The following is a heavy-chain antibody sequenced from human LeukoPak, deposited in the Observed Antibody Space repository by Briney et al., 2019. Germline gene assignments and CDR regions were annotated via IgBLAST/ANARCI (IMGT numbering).Heavy chain of an antibody. D-gene: IGHD3-3*01. CDR1: GFTFSSYG. CDR2: IRYDGSNK. Sequence: GGSLRLSCAAWGFTFSSYGMHGVRQARGKGREWVAFIRYDGSNKYYADSVKGRFTISRDNSKNTLYRQMNSLRAEDTAVYYCARERWSGYYTGIDYWGQGTLVTVSS. J-gene: IGHJ4*02. V-gene: IGHV3-30*02. CDR3: ARERWSGYYTGIDY.